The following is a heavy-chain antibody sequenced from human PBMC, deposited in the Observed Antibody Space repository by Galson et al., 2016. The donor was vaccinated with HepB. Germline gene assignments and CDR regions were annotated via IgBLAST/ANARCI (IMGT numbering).Heavy chain of an antibody. Sequence: SLRLSCAVSGFSLSSYAIHWVRQAPGKGLEWVGFLGHDGNAQGYADSVKGRFSFSRDNSGNTVYLEVSSLNSEDTAVYYCVKDGDRRNGYFDAFDIWGQGTMVTVSS. J-gene: IGHJ3*02. CDR2: LGHDGNAQ. CDR1: GFSLSSYA. CDR3: VKDGDRRNGYFDAFDI. D-gene: IGHD5-24*01. V-gene: IGHV3-30*02.